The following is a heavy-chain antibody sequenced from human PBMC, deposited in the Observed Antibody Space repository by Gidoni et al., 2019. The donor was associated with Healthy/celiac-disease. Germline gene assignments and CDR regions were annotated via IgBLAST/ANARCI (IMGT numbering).Heavy chain of an antibody. CDR1: GCTFSSYD. V-gene: IGHV3-13*01. J-gene: IGHJ5*02. D-gene: IGHD1-26*01. CDR2: IGPAGDT. Sequence: EVQLVESGGGLVQPGGSLRLSCAASGCTFSSYDMHWVRQATGKGLEWVSAIGPAGDTYYPGSVKGRFTISRENAKNSLYLQMNSLRAGDTAVYYCARDLYSGSYQFDPWGQGTLVTVSS. CDR3: ARDLYSGSYQFDP.